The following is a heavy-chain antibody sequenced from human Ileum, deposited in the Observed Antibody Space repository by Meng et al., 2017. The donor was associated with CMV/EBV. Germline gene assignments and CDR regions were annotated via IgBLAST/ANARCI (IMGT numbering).Heavy chain of an antibody. D-gene: IGHD6-6*01. CDR1: GFTFDDYA. J-gene: IGHJ4*02. CDR3: ARDSSSSGAGY. V-gene: IGHV3-9*01. Sequence: GGSLRLSCAASGFTFDDYAMHWVRQAPGKGLEWVSGISWNSGSIGYADSVKGRFTISRDNAKNSLYLQMNSLRVEDTALYYCARDSSSSGAGYWGQGTLVTVSS. CDR2: ISWNSGSI.